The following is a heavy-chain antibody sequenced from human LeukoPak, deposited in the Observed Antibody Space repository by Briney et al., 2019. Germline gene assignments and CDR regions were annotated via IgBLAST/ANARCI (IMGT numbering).Heavy chain of an antibody. D-gene: IGHD2-21*02. CDR1: GFPFSTYW. J-gene: IGHJ4*02. CDR2: ISPDGSSR. Sequence: GGSLRLSCAASGFPFSTYWMHWVRQPPGKGLVWVSRISPDGSSRSYADSVKGRFIISRDNAKDTLSLQMNSLTAEDTAVYYCARDGGLLPDNWGKGTLVTVSS. V-gene: IGHV3-74*01. CDR3: ARDGGLLPDN.